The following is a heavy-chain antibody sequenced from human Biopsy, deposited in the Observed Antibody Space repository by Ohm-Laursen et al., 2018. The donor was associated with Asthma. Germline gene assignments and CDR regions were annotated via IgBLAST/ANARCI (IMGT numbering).Heavy chain of an antibody. CDR3: ARTTYGDDGFDP. CDR1: GGSINIGDYY. J-gene: IGHJ5*02. Sequence: SQTLSLTCTVSGGSINIGDYYWSWIRQHPVKGLEWIGYIYYSGSTYYNPSLKSRVSISLDTPKNQFSLSLTSVTAADTAVYYCARTTYGDDGFDPWGQGTLVTVSS. V-gene: IGHV4-31*03. D-gene: IGHD4-17*01. CDR2: IYYSGST.